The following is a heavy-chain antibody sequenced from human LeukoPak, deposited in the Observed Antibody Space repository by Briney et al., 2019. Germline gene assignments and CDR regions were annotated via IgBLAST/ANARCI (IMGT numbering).Heavy chain of an antibody. CDR2: ISWNSGSI. CDR1: GFTFDDYA. D-gene: IGHD2-2*01. CDR3: AKDGDQLLRYFDY. V-gene: IGHV3-9*01. J-gene: IGHJ4*02. Sequence: PGRSLRLSCAASGFTFDDYAMHWVRQAPGEGLEWVSGISWNSGSIGYADSVKGRFTISRDNAKNSLYLQMNSLRAEDTALYYCAKDGDQLLRYFDYWGQGTLVTVTS.